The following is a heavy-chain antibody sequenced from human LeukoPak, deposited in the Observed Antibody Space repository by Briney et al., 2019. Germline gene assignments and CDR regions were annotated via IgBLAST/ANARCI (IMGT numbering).Heavy chain of an antibody. Sequence: SESLSLTCTVSGGSISGDYWSWIRQSLQGLEWVGYIYYSGSTNYNPSLKSRVTISVDTSKNQFSLKLSSVTAADTAVYYCARYPMTYCSSSSCTDYWGQGTLVTVSS. CDR1: GGSISGDY. CDR2: IYYSGST. J-gene: IGHJ4*02. V-gene: IGHV4-59*08. CDR3: ARYPMTYCSSSSCTDY. D-gene: IGHD2-2*01.